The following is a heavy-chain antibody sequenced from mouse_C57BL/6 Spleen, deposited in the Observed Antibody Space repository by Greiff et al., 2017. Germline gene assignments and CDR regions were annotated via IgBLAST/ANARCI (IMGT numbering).Heavy chain of an antibody. CDR1: GYSITSGYY. J-gene: IGHJ2*01. Sequence: EVHLVESGPGLVKPSQSLSLTCSVTGYSITSGYYWNWIRQFPGNKLEWMGYISYDGSNNYNPSLKNRISITRDTSKNQFFLKLNSVTTEDTATYYCARDGYSFDYWGQGTTLTVSS. V-gene: IGHV3-6*01. CDR3: ARDGYSFDY. D-gene: IGHD2-3*01. CDR2: ISYDGSN.